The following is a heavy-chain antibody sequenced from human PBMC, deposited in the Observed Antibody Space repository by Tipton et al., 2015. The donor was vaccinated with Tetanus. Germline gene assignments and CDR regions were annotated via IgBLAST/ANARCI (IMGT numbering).Heavy chain of an antibody. D-gene: IGHD2-21*02. CDR3: ARGMAEASNCGGDCYSDY. CDR2: IIGSGVDT. J-gene: IGHJ4*02. V-gene: IGHV3-23*01. Sequence: GSLRLSCAASGFTFSTYAMSWVRRAPGKGLEWVAGIIGSGVDTYHADFVKGRFTISRDNSKNTLFLQMISLRAEDTAVYSCARGMAEASNCGGDCYSDYWGQGTLVTVSS. CDR1: GFTFSTYA.